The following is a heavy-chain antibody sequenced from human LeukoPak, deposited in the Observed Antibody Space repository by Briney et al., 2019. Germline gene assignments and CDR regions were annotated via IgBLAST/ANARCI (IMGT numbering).Heavy chain of an antibody. Sequence: PGGSLRLSCAASGFTFSSYSMNWVRQAPGKGLEWVSSISSSSSYIYYADSVKGRFTISRDNAKNSLYLQMNSLRAEDTALYYCAKDYCSSTSCYFDYWGQGTLVTVSS. CDR3: AKDYCSSTSCYFDY. CDR1: GFTFSSYS. J-gene: IGHJ4*02. V-gene: IGHV3-21*04. CDR2: ISSSSSYI. D-gene: IGHD2-2*01.